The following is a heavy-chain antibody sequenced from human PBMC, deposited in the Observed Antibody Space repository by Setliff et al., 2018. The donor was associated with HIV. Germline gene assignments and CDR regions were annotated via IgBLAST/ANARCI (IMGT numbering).Heavy chain of an antibody. CDR3: ASLLVFPAGGLFDF. CDR1: GGSFSGHF. J-gene: IGHJ4*01. Sequence: SETLSLTCAVYGGSFSGHFWTWIRQPPVKGLEWIGNINPNGDTNYNYISSMKGRLTLSLDTSKNQFSLTLRSVTAADTAVYYCASLLVFPAGGLFDFWGHGILVTVSS. V-gene: IGHV4-34*01. D-gene: IGHD1-26*01. CDR2: INPNGDT.